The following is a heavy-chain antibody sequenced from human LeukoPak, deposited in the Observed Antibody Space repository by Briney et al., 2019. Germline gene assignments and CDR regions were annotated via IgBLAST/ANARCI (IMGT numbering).Heavy chain of an antibody. J-gene: IGHJ5*02. D-gene: IGHD2-15*01. Sequence: PGGSLRLSCAASGFTFSSYGMTWVRQAPGKGLEWVSVIYSGGSTYYADSVEGRFTISRDNSKNTLSLQMNSLRAEDTAVYYCAKSKEDCCGSFDPWGQGTLVTVSS. V-gene: IGHV3-53*01. CDR2: IYSGGST. CDR3: AKSKEDCCGSFDP. CDR1: GFTFSSYG.